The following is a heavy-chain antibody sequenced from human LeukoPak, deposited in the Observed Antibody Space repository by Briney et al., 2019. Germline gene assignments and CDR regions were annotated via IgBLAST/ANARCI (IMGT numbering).Heavy chain of an antibody. J-gene: IGHJ5*02. CDR1: GFTFSSYG. V-gene: IGHV3-NL1*01. CDR3: ASGWDPNTAMDT. D-gene: IGHD5-18*01. CDR2: IYSGGST. Sequence: PGGSLRLSCAASGFTFSSYGMHWVRQAPGKGLEWVSIIYSGGSTFYADSVKGRFTISRDNSKNTLSLQMNSLRTEDTAVYYCASGWDPNTAMDTWGQGTLVTVSS.